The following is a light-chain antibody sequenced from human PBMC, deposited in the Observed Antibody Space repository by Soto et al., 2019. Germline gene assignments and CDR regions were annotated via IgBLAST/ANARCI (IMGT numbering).Light chain of an antibody. V-gene: IGLV1-44*01. CDR2: SND. J-gene: IGLJ2*01. Sequence: QSVLTQPPSASGTPGQRVTVSCSGSSSNVGSNTVNWYQSLPGTAPKLLIYSNDPRPSGLPDRFSGSKAGTSASLAISGLQSEDEAGYYCAAWDDSLNAVVFGGGTKLTVL. CDR3: AAWDDSLNAVV. CDR1: SSNVGSNT.